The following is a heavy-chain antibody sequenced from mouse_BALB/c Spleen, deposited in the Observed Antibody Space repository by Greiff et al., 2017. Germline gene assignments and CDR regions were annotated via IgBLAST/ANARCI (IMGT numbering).Heavy chain of an antibody. CDR2: INPYNDGT. J-gene: IGHJ4*01. D-gene: IGHD2-2*01. CDR1: GYTFTSYV. Sequence: VQLQQSGPELVKPGASVKMSCKASGYTFTSYVMHWVKQKPGQGLEWIGYINPYNDGTKYNEKFKGKATLTSDKSSSTAYMELSSLTSEDSAVYYCARSYGYDGGYAMDYWGQGTSVTVSS. V-gene: IGHV1-14*01. CDR3: ARSYGYDGGYAMDY.